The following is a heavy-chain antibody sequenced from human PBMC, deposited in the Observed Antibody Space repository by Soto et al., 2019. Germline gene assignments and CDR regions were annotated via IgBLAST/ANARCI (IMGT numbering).Heavy chain of an antibody. Sequence: ASVKVSCKASGYTFTSYYMHWVRQAPGQGLEWMGIINPSGGSTSYAQKFQGRVTMTRDTSTSTVYMELSSLRSEDTAVYYCARGIAAAVSPRYVIGYWGQGTLVTVSS. D-gene: IGHD6-13*01. CDR3: ARGIAAAVSPRYVIGY. CDR2: INPSGGST. V-gene: IGHV1-46*01. CDR1: GYTFTSYY. J-gene: IGHJ4*02.